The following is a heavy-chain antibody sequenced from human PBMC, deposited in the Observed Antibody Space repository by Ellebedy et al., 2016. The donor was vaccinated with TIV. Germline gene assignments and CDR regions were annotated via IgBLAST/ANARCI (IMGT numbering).Heavy chain of an antibody. D-gene: IGHD6-13*01. CDR2: IYYSGST. Sequence: MPSETLSLTCTVSGGSVSSGSYYWSWIRQPPGKGLEWIGYIYYSGSTNYNPSLKSRVTISVDTSKNQFSLKLSSVTAAYTAVYYCARESDGIAAAGLDYWGQGTLVTVSS. CDR3: ARESDGIAAAGLDY. V-gene: IGHV4-61*01. CDR1: GGSVSSGSYY. J-gene: IGHJ4*02.